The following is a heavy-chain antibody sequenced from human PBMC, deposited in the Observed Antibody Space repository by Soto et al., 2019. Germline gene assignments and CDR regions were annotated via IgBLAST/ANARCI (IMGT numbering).Heavy chain of an antibody. D-gene: IGHD1-26*01. CDR3: ARGRSRGIDV. CDR1: GGSFSGYY. V-gene: IGHV4-34*01. Sequence: QVQLQQWGAGLLKPSETLSLTCAVYGGSFSGYYWSWIRQPPGKGLEWIGEINHSGSTNYNPSLKSRVTISVDTSKNQFSLKLSSVTAADTAVYYCARGRSRGIDVWGQGTTVTVSS. CDR2: INHSGST. J-gene: IGHJ6*02.